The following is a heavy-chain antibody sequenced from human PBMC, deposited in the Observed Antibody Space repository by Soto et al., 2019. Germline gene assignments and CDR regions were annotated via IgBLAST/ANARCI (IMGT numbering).Heavy chain of an antibody. Sequence: QVQLVASGGGVVQPGRSLRLSCAASGFTFSSYGMHWVRQAPGKGLEWVAVIWYDGSNKYYAYSVKGRFTISRDNSKNTLYLQMNSLRAEDTAVYYCASDSIAAYGRLDYWGQGTLVTVSS. D-gene: IGHD6-13*01. CDR1: GFTFSSYG. J-gene: IGHJ4*02. V-gene: IGHV3-33*01. CDR2: IWYDGSNK. CDR3: ASDSIAAYGRLDY.